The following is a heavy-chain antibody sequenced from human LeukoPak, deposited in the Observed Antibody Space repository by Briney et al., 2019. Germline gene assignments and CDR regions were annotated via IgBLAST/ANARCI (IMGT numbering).Heavy chain of an antibody. Sequence: ASVKVSCKASGYTFTGYYMHWVRQAPGKGLEWMGGFDPEDGETIYAQKFQGRVTMTEDTSTDTAYMELSSLRSEDTAVYYCATGRVLLWFGELRDDKYFDYWGQGTLVTVSS. CDR2: FDPEDGET. J-gene: IGHJ4*02. CDR1: GYTFTGYY. D-gene: IGHD3-10*01. CDR3: ATGRVLLWFGELRDDKYFDY. V-gene: IGHV1-24*01.